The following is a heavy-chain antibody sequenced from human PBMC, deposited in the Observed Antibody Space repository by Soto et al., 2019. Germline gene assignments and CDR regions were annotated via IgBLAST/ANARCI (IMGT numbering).Heavy chain of an antibody. CDR1: GGSISGFY. D-gene: IGHD3-10*01. CDR3: ARPGAHYYGSGSYYSWFDP. J-gene: IGHJ5*02. CDR2: VHHTGTT. V-gene: IGHV4-59*08. Sequence: SETLSLTCTVSGGSISGFYWSWIRQSPGKGLEWVGYVHHTGTTIYNPSLKSRVTISVDTSKNQFSLKLSSVTAADTAVYYCARPGAHYYGSGSYYSWFDPWGQGTLVTVSS.